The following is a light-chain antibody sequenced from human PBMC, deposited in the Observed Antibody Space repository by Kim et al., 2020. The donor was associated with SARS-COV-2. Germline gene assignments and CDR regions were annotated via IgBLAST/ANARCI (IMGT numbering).Light chain of an antibody. CDR2: GKN. J-gene: IGLJ2*01. CDR1: SLRSYY. Sequence: SSELTQDPAVSVALGQTVRITCQVDSLRSYYASWYQQKPGQAPVLVIYGKNNRPSGIPDRFSGSSSGNTASSTITGAQAEGEADYYCNSRDSSGNHLVFG. CDR3: NSRDSSGNHLV. V-gene: IGLV3-19*01.